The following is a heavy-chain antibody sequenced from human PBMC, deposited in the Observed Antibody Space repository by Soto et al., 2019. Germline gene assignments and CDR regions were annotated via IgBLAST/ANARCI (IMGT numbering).Heavy chain of an antibody. J-gene: IGHJ6*02. CDR3: ARVRGNDYTGYYGMDV. CDR1: GYTFTSYG. Sequence: ASVKVSCKASGYTFTSYGISWVRQAPGQGLEWMGWISAYNGNTNYAQKLQGRVTMTTDTSTSTAYMEPRSLRSDDTAVYYCARVRGNDYTGYYGMDVWGQGTTVTVSS. CDR2: ISAYNGNT. D-gene: IGHD4-4*01. V-gene: IGHV1-18*04.